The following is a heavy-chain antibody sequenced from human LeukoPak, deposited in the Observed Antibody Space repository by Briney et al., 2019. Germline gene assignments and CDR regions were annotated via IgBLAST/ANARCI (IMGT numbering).Heavy chain of an antibody. CDR1: TISTRYY. J-gene: IGHJ5*02. V-gene: IGHV4-38-2*02. Sequence: TISTRYYRDRHRHPPGNGLAWLGTTYHSASTYYNPSLKSRVTISVDTSKNQFSLKLSSVTAADTAVYYCARDLGYYDFWSGYSWFDPWGQGTLVTVSS. D-gene: IGHD3-3*01. CDR3: ARDLGYYDFWSGYSWFDP. CDR2: TYHSAST.